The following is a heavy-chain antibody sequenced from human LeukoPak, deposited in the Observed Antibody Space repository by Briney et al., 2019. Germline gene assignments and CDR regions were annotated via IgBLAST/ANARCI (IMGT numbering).Heavy chain of an antibody. V-gene: IGHV1-8*01. D-gene: IGHD3-10*01. Sequence: ASVKVSCKASGYTFTSYDINWVRQATGQGLEWMGWMNPNSGNTGYAQKFQGRVTMTRNTSISTAYMELSSLRSEDTAVYYCARVGWGSYGSGSYYTFWGQGTLVTVSS. CDR2: MNPNSGNT. CDR3: ARVGWGSYGSGSYYTF. J-gene: IGHJ4*02. CDR1: GYTFTSYD.